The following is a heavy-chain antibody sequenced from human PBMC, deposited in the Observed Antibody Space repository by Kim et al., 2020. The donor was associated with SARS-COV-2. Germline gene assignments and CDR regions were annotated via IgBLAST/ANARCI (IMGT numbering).Heavy chain of an antibody. CDR3: ARVGSGSTVWYYFDF. CDR2: ISSSGSYT. D-gene: IGHD6-19*01. V-gene: IGHV3-11*03. J-gene: IGHJ4*02. CDR1: GFTFNDYY. Sequence: GGSLRLSCAASGFTFNDYYMTWIRQAPGKGLEWVSYISSSGSYTKYADSVKGRFTISRDNAKNSLYLQMNSLRAEDTAVYYCARVGSGSTVWYYFDFWGQGTLVTVSS.